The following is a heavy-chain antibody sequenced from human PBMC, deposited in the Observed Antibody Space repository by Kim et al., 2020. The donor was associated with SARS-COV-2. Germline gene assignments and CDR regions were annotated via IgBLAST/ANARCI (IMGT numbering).Heavy chain of an antibody. D-gene: IGHD1-26*01. CDR3: AKDQTPDGKWEFDY. J-gene: IGHJ4*02. Sequence: GGSLRLSCVGSRFTFTTYTMNWVRQAPGKGLEWVSAIGGGAGGTYYADSVKGRFTISRDNSKNTLYLQMNSLRTEDTAVYYCAKDQTPDGKWEFDYWGQGTLVTVSS. CDR1: RFTFTTYT. V-gene: IGHV3-23*01. CDR2: IGGGAGGT.